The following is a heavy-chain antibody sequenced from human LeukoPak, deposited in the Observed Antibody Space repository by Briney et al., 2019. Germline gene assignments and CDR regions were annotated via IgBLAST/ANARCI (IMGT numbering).Heavy chain of an antibody. V-gene: IGHV3-21*01. CDR3: ARGEYPVGGSSEAFDI. Sequence: GGSLRLSCAASGFTFSSYSMNWVRQAPGKGLEWVSSISSSSSYIYYADSVKGRFTISRDNAKNSLYLQMNSLRAEDTAVYYCARGEYPVGGSSEAFDIWGQGTMVTVSS. CDR1: GFTFSSYS. J-gene: IGHJ3*02. D-gene: IGHD2-15*01. CDR2: ISSSSSYI.